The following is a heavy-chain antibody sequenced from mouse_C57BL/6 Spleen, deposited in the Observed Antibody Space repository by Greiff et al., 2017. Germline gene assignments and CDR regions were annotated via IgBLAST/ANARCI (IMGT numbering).Heavy chain of an antibody. V-gene: IGHV1-55*01. Sequence: QVQLQQPGAELVKPGASVKMSCKASGYTFTSYWITWVKQRPGQGLEWIGDIYPGSGSTNYNEKFKSKATLTVDTSSSTAYMQLSSLTSDDSAVYYCARAGGNGNRPDYWGQGTTLTVSS. CDR2: IYPGSGST. CDR1: GYTFTSYW. CDR3: ARAGGNGNRPDY. D-gene: IGHD2-1*01. J-gene: IGHJ2*01.